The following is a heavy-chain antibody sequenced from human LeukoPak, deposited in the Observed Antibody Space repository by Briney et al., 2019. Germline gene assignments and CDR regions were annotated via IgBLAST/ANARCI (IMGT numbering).Heavy chain of an antibody. CDR3: ARDTGYSSSWSFGY. D-gene: IGHD6-13*01. Sequence: GASVKVSRKASGYTFTSYGISWVRQAPGQGLEWMGWISAYNGNTNYAQKLQGRVTMTTDTSTSTAYMELRSLRSDDTAVYYCARDTGYSSSWSFGYWGQGTLVTVSS. CDR2: ISAYNGNT. J-gene: IGHJ4*02. V-gene: IGHV1-18*01. CDR1: GYTFTSYG.